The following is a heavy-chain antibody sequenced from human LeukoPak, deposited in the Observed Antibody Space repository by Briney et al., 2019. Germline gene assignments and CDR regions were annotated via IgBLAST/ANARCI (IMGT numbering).Heavy chain of an antibody. J-gene: IGHJ5*02. D-gene: IGHD2-15*01. CDR1: GFTFSTYS. CDR2: ISSSSSYI. Sequence: AGGSLRLSCVASGFTFSTYSMNWVRQAPGKGLEWVSSISSSSSYIYYADSVKGRFTISRDNAKNSLYLQMNSLRAEDTAVYYCARDGGYCSGGSCKNWFDPWGQGTLVTVSS. V-gene: IGHV3-21*01. CDR3: ARDGGYCSGGSCKNWFDP.